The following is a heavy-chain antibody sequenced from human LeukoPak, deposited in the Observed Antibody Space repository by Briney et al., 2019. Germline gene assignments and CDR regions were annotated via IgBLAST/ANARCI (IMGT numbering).Heavy chain of an antibody. CDR2: INAGNGNT. D-gene: IGHD3-3*01. Sequence: ASVKVSCKASGYTFTNYGISWVRQAPGQGLEWMGWINAGNGNTKYSQKFQGRVTITRDTSASTAYMELSSLRSEDTAVYYCARASYDFWSGYYTDYYYGMDVWGQGTTVTVSS. J-gene: IGHJ6*02. CDR3: ARASYDFWSGYYTDYYYGMDV. CDR1: GYTFTNYG. V-gene: IGHV1-3*01.